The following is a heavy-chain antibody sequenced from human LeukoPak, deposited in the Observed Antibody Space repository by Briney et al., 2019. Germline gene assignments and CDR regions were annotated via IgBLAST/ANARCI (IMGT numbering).Heavy chain of an antibody. CDR2: ICGSGGST. Sequence: PGGSLRLSCAASGFIFSSYAMSWVRQAPGKGLEWVSAICGSGGSTYYADSVKGRFTISRDNSKNTLYLQMNSLRAEDTAVYYCAKDMPVVVPAAIRCYFDYWGQGTLVTVSS. V-gene: IGHV3-23*01. CDR3: AKDMPVVVPAAIRCYFDY. J-gene: IGHJ4*02. CDR1: GFIFSSYA. D-gene: IGHD2-2*02.